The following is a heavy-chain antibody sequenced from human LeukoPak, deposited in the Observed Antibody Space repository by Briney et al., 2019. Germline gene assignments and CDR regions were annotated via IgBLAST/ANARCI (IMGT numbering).Heavy chain of an antibody. CDR2: INPSGGST. J-gene: IGHJ1*01. Sequence: GASVKVSCKASGYTFTSYYMHWVRQAPGQGLEWMGIINPSGGSTSYAQKFQGRVTMTRDTSTSTVYMELSSLRSEDTAVYYCANGTSITIFGVVIPRGYFQHWGQGTLVTVSS. V-gene: IGHV1-46*03. CDR1: GYTFTSYY. CDR3: ANGTSITIFGVVIPRGYFQH. D-gene: IGHD3-3*01.